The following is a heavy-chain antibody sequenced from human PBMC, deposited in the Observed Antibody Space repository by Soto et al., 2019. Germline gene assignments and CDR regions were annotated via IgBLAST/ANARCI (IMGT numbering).Heavy chain of an antibody. Sequence: SETLSLTCTVSGGSISSSNYYWGWIRQPPGKGLEWIGSIYYSGSTYYNPSLKSRVTISVDTSKNQFSLKLSSVTAADTAVYYCVRITIFGVVITPRYYFDYWGQGTLVTVSS. J-gene: IGHJ4*02. CDR2: IYYSGST. CDR1: GGSISSSNYY. V-gene: IGHV4-39*01. CDR3: VRITIFGVVITPRYYFDY. D-gene: IGHD3-3*01.